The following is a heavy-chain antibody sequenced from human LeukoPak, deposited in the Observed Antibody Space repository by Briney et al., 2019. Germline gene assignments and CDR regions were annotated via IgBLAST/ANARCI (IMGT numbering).Heavy chain of an antibody. Sequence: GSLRLSCAASGFTFSSYAMSWIRQPPGKGLEWIGEINHSGSTNYNPSLKSRVTISVDTSKNQFSLKVNSVTAADTAVYYCARRGYTYGWGWFDPWGQGTLVTVSS. CDR3: ARRGYTYGWGWFDP. D-gene: IGHD5-18*01. V-gene: IGHV4-34*01. CDR2: INHSGST. J-gene: IGHJ5*02. CDR1: GFTFSSYA.